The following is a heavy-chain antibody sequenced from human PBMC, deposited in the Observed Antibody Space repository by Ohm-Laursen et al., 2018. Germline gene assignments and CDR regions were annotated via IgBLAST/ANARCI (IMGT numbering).Heavy chain of an antibody. Sequence: SLRLSCTASGFTFNSYALSWVRQAPGKGLEWVSAISATGGSTFYADSVKGRFTISRDNSKNTLYLQMNSLRAEDTAVYYCAKDLVAHWEGAFDIWGQGTMVTVSS. CDR3: AKDLVAHWEGAFDI. J-gene: IGHJ3*02. CDR2: ISATGGST. V-gene: IGHV3-23*01. D-gene: IGHD1-26*01. CDR1: GFTFNSYA.